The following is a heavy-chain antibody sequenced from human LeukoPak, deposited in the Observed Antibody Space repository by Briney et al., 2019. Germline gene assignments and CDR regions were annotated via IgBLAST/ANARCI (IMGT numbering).Heavy chain of an antibody. CDR2: ISAYNGNT. D-gene: IGHD5-18*01. CDR3: ARAGGYSYQLTEGGDAFDI. J-gene: IGHJ3*02. CDR1: GYTFTSYG. V-gene: IGHV1-18*04. Sequence: ASVKVSCKASGYTFTSYGISWVRQAPGQGLEWMGWISAYNGNTNYAQKPQGRVTMTTDTSTSTAYMELRSLRSDDTAVYYCARAGGYSYQLTEGGDAFDIWGQGTMVTVSS.